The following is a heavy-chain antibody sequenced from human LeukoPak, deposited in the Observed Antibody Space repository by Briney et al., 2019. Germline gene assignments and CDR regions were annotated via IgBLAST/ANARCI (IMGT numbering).Heavy chain of an antibody. D-gene: IGHD6-13*01. Sequence: PGGSLRLSCAASGFSFKDYYFSWIRQAPGKGLEWVSFINVNGGAMYYADFVKGRFTISRDNAKSSLYLEMNSLRVEDTAVYYCARGPRILAAGSYYFDYWGQGSLVTIFS. V-gene: IGHV3-11*01. CDR1: GFSFKDYY. CDR3: ARGPRILAAGSYYFDY. J-gene: IGHJ4*02. CDR2: INVNGGAM.